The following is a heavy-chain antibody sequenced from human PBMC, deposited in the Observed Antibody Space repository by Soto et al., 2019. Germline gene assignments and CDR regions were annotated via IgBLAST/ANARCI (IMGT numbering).Heavy chain of an antibody. V-gene: IGHV1-18*04. CDR2: ISANNDNT. CDR1: GYTFTSYG. J-gene: IGHJ3*02. D-gene: IGHD2-2*01. Sequence: QVQLVQSGSEVKKPGDSVKVSCKASGYTFTSYGISWVRQAPGQGLEWMGWISANNDNTNYAQKLQGRVNMTTDTATSTAYMELRNLRSDDKAVYYCAKDRREYRSSKSYYGDAIDIWDQRQMVTVSS. CDR3: AKDRREYRSSKSYYGDAIDI.